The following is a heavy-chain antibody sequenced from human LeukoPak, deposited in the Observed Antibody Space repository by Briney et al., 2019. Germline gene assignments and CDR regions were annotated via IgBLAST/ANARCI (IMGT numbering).Heavy chain of an antibody. Sequence: GESLKISCKASGYSFTTYWIGWVRQMPGKGLEWRGNIYPDDSDSRYSPSFQGQVTISADRSINTAYLQWSSLKASDTAIYYCARSGSSSGRYEDYWGQGTLVTVSS. J-gene: IGHJ4*02. CDR2: IYPDDSDS. V-gene: IGHV5-51*01. D-gene: IGHD6-25*01. CDR1: GYSFTTYW. CDR3: ARSGSSSGRYEDY.